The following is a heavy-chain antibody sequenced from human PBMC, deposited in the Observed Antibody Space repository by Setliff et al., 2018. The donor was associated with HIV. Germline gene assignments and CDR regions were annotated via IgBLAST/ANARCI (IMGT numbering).Heavy chain of an antibody. CDR2: SYYSGST. CDR1: GGSISSGGYY. D-gene: IGHD3-10*01. CDR3: ATYADRESNSFDP. Sequence: SETLSLTCTVSGGSISSGGYYGSWIRQHPGKGLEWIGYSYYSGSTYYNPSLKSRVTIPVDTFKNQFSLKLSSVTAADTAVCYCATYADRESNSFDPRGQGNLVTVSS. V-gene: IGHV4-31*03. J-gene: IGHJ5*02.